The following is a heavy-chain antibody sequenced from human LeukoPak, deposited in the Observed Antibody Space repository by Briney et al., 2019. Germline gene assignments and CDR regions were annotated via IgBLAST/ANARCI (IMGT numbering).Heavy chain of an antibody. D-gene: IGHD3-22*01. CDR2: ISSSSSYI. V-gene: IGHV3-21*01. Sequence: GGSLRLSCAASGFTFSSYSMNWVRQAPGKGLEWVSSISSSSSYIYYADSVKGRFTISRDNSKNTLYLQMNSLRAEDTAVYYCALYDSSGYYYEVDYWGQGTLVTVSS. CDR3: ALYDSSGYYYEVDY. J-gene: IGHJ4*02. CDR1: GFTFSSYS.